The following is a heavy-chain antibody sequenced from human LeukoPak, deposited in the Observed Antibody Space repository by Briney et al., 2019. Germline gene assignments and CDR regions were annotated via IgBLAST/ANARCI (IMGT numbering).Heavy chain of an antibody. Sequence: SETLSLTCTVSGASISSHYRSWIRQPPGKGLEWIGYIYNSGTINYKPSLKSRVTISVDVSNNQFSLQLTSVTAADTAVYYCARDWLVVQPYIMDVWGQGTTVTVSS. CDR1: GASISSHY. J-gene: IGHJ6*02. V-gene: IGHV4-59*11. CDR2: IYNSGTI. D-gene: IGHD2-2*01. CDR3: ARDWLVVQPYIMDV.